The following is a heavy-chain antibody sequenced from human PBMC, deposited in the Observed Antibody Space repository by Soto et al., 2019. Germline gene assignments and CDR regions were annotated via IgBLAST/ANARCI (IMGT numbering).Heavy chain of an antibody. J-gene: IGHJ4*02. Sequence: GVLRLSCSASGFVFGDYAVTWVRQAPGKGLEWVGVVRSETYGGSTEYAASVKGRFRISRDDSESIAYLQMTNLKTEDTAVYYCTRGRGTSGWYADYWGKGIRVTVSS. D-gene: IGHD6-13*01. CDR2: VRSETYGGST. CDR1: GFVFGDYA. V-gene: IGHV3-49*04. CDR3: TRGRGTSGWYADY.